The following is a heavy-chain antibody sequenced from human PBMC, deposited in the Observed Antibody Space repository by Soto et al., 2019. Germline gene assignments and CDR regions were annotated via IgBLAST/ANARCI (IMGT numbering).Heavy chain of an antibody. CDR2: IYYSGST. D-gene: IGHD5-18*01. V-gene: IGHV4-39*01. J-gene: IGHJ6*02. Sequence: SETLSLTCTVSGGSISSSSYYWGWIRQPPGKGLEWIGSIYYSGSTYYNPSLKSRVTISVDTSKNQFSLKLSSVTAADTAVYYCARQVDIAMDNLGEGYYGMDVWGQGTTVTVSS. CDR1: GGSISSSSYY. CDR3: ARQVDIAMDNLGEGYYGMDV.